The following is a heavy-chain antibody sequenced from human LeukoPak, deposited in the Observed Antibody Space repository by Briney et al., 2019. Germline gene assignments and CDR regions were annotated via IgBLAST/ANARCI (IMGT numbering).Heavy chain of an antibody. D-gene: IGHD5-18*01. CDR3: ARVRGYTYGYYFDY. V-gene: IGHV3-30-3*01. CDR2: ISYDGSDK. Sequence: GGSLRLSCAASGFTFNNYAMHWVRQAPGKGLEWVTIISYDGSDKYYADSVKGRFTISRDNSKNTLYLQMNSLRAEDTAVYYCARVRGYTYGYYFDYWGQGTLVTVSS. CDR1: GFTFNNYA. J-gene: IGHJ4*02.